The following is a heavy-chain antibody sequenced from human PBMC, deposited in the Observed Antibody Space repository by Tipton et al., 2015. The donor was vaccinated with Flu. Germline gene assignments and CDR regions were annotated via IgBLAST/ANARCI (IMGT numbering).Heavy chain of an antibody. J-gene: IGHJ4*02. V-gene: IGHV3-23*01. CDR3: ARELLVSFDY. CDR2: ISGSGGST. D-gene: IGHD1-26*01. Sequence: AVSGFTFSSYAMSWVRQAPGKGLEWVSAISGSGGSTYYADSVKGRFTISRDNSKNTLYLQMNSLRAEDTAVYYCARELLVSFDYWGQGTLVTVSS. CDR1: GFTFSSYA.